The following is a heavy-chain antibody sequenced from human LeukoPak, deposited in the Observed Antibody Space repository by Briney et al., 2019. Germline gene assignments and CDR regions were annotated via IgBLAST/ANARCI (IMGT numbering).Heavy chain of an antibody. J-gene: IGHJ4*02. CDR2: ISSSGSTI. D-gene: IGHD5-18*01. CDR1: GFTFSSYE. CDR3: ARDREGTAMVHFDY. V-gene: IGHV3-48*03. Sequence: GGYLRLSCAASGFTFSSYEMNWVRQAPGKGLEWVSYISSSGSTIYYADSVKGRFTISRDNAKNSLYLQMNSLRAEDTAVYYCARDREGTAMVHFDYWGQGTLVTVSS.